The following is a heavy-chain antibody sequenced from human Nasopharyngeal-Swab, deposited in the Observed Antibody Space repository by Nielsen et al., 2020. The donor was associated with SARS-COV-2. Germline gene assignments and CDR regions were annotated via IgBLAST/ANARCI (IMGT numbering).Heavy chain of an antibody. CDR2: IYYSGST. D-gene: IGHD2-21*01. CDR1: GGSISSYY. V-gene: IGHV4-59*01. Sequence: ETLSLTCTVSGGSISSYYWSWIRQPPGKGLEWIGYIYYSGSTNYNPSLKSRVTISVDTSKNQFSLKLSSVTAADTAVYYCARVVVGTGGYYYYMDVWGKGTTVTVSS. J-gene: IGHJ6*03. CDR3: ARVVVGTGGYYYYMDV.